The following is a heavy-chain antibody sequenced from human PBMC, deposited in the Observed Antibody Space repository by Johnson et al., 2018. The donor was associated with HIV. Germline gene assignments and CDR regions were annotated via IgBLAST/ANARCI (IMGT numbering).Heavy chain of an antibody. CDR2: INWNGGST. CDR1: GFTFDDYG. Sequence: EVQLVESGGGVARPWGSLRLSCEASGFTFDDYGMSWVRQTPGKGLEWVAGINWNGGSTGYADSVKGRFTISRDNAKKSLCLQMNTLRAEDTALYYCASEAKHHVGANRVSSFDIWGQGTMVTVSA. V-gene: IGHV3-20*04. CDR3: ASEAKHHVGANRVSSFDI. D-gene: IGHD1-26*01. J-gene: IGHJ3*02.